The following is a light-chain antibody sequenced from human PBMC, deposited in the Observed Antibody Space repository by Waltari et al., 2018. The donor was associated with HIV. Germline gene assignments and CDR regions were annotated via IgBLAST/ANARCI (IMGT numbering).Light chain of an antibody. CDR2: EVS. CDR1: SSAVGGYHP. CDR3: SSYAGSNNFWV. V-gene: IGLV2-8*01. Sequence: QSALTQPPSASGSPGQSVTISCTGTSSAVGGYHPVSWYQPHPGKAPKLMIYEVSKRPSGVPDRFSGSKSGNTASLTVSGLQAEDEADYYCSSYAGSNNFWVFGGGTKLTVL. J-gene: IGLJ3*02.